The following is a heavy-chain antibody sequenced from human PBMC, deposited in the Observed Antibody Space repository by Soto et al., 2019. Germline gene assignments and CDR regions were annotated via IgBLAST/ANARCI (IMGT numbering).Heavy chain of an antibody. CDR2: ISAGGSST. D-gene: IGHD4-17*01. J-gene: IGHJ6*02. CDR1: GFTFSSYA. Sequence: EAQLLESGGGLVQPGGSLRLSCAASGFTFSSYAMSWVRQAPGKGLEWVSAISAGGSSTYYADSVKGRFTISRDTSKNTLYLEMNSLRAEDTAVYYCAKDLFGYGGYGFNVWGQGTTVSVSS. CDR3: AKDLFGYGGYGFNV. V-gene: IGHV3-23*01.